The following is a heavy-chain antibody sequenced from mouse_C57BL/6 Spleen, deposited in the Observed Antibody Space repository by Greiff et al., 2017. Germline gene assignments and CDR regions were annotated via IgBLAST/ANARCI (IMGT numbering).Heavy chain of an antibody. CDR1: GYSFTGYY. CDR2: INPSTGGT. J-gene: IGHJ2*01. Sequence: VHVKQSGPELVKPGASVKISCKASGYSFTGYYMNWVKQSPEKSLEWIGEINPSTGGTTYNQKFKAKATLTVDKSSSTAYMQLKRLTSEDSAVYYCARCKTAQDTYYFDYWGQGTTLTVSS. D-gene: IGHD3-2*02. CDR3: ARCKTAQDTYYFDY. V-gene: IGHV1-42*01.